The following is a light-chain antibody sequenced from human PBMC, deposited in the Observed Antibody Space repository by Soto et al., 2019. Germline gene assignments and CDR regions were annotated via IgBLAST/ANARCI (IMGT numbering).Light chain of an antibody. CDR1: QTIDSW. J-gene: IGKJ1*01. V-gene: IGKV1-5*03. CDR3: QHYNSYSEA. CDR2: KAS. Sequence: DVHMTLSASTLSASVGYSVTIICRASQTIDSWLAWYQQRQGKPPNLLIYKASTLKSGVPSRFSGSGYGTEFNLTISSLQPDDFATYYCQHYNSYSEAFGQGTKVDIK.